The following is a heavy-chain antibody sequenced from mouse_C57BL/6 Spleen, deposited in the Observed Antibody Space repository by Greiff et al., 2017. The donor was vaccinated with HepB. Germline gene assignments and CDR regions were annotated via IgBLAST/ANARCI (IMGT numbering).Heavy chain of an antibody. D-gene: IGHD1-1*01. Sequence: EVQLQQSGTVLARPGASVKMSCKTSGYTFTSYWMHWVKQRPGQGLEWIGAIYPGNSDTSYNQKFKGKAKLTAVTSASTAYMELSSLTNEDSAVYDCTNGEYYGSSSYYYAMDYWGQGTSVTVSS. CDR3: TNGEYYGSSSYYYAMDY. CDR1: GYTFTSYW. CDR2: IYPGNSDT. J-gene: IGHJ4*01. V-gene: IGHV1-5*01.